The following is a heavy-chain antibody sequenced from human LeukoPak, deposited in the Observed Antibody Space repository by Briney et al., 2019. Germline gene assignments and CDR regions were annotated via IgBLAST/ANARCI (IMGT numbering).Heavy chain of an antibody. CDR3: ARWRPLYYFDS. CDR2: IKQVGSEK. CDR1: GFTFSSYW. Sequence: GGSLRLSCAASGFTFSSYWMSWVRQAPGKGLAWVANIKQVGSEKYYVDSVKGRCPISRDNAKNTLYLQMNSMRVEDTAVYYCARWRPLYYFDSWGQGTLVTVSS. J-gene: IGHJ4*02. V-gene: IGHV3-7*01. D-gene: IGHD3-3*01.